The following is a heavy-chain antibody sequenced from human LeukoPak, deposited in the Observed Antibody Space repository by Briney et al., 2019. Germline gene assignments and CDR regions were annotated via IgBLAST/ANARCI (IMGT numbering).Heavy chain of an antibody. J-gene: IGHJ4*02. CDR2: IRSKAYGGTT. Sequence: GGSLRLSCTASGFSFGDDAMSWVRQAPGKGLEWVGFIRSKAYGGTTEYAASVKGRFTISRDDSKSIAYLQMNSLKIEDTAVYYCTRMGINIVGATPFDSWGQGILVTVSS. CDR1: GFSFGDDA. V-gene: IGHV3-49*04. D-gene: IGHD1-26*01. CDR3: TRMGINIVGATPFDS.